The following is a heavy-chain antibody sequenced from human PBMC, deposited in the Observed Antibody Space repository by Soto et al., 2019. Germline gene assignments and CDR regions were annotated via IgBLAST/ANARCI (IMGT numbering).Heavy chain of an antibody. CDR1: GGSIINYY. CDR2: IYYSGTT. D-gene: IGHD2-2*01. Sequence: SETLSLTCTVSGGSIINYYWSWIRQPPGKGLEWIGYIYYSGTTSYNPSLRSRVTISVDTSKNQFSLKLSSVTAADTAVYYCARHVLYCSSTRHCAYGLDVWGQGTTVTVSS. V-gene: IGHV4-59*08. J-gene: IGHJ6*01. CDR3: ARHVLYCSSTRHCAYGLDV.